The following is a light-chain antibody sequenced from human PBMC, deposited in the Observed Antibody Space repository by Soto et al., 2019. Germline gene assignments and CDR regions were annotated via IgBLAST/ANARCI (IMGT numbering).Light chain of an antibody. J-gene: IGKJ4*01. CDR3: QHYNNWLGT. CDR1: QAISSN. V-gene: IGKV3-15*01. Sequence: EIVMTQSPATLSVSRGERATLSCRANQAISSNLAWYQQKPGQAPRLLIYGASTRATGIPDRFSGSGSGTEFTLTIRSLPPEDFAVYYCQHYNNWLGTFGGGTKVDIK. CDR2: GAS.